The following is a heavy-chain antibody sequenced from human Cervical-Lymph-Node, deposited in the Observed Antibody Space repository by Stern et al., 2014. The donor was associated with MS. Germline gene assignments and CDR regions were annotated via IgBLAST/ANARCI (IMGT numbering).Heavy chain of an antibody. CDR3: ARGGAVVPAAMQNY. J-gene: IGHJ4*02. CDR1: GYTFTGYY. CDR2: INPYSGAT. V-gene: IGHV1-2*02. Sequence: QDQLVQSGPEVKKPGASVKVSCKASGYTFTGYYLHWVRQAPGQGLEWMGWINPYSGATNYAQNSQGRVTMTRDTSISTGYMELSRLRSDDTGVYYYARGGAVVPAAMQNYWGQGTLVTVSS. D-gene: IGHD2-2*01.